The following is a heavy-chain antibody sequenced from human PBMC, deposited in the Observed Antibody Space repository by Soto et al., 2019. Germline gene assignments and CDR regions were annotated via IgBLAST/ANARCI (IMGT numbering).Heavy chain of an antibody. CDR2: ISSSSSYI. Sequence: GGSLRLSCAASGFTFSSYSMNWVRQAPGKGLEWVSSISSSSSYIYYADSVKGRFTISRDNAKNSLYLQMNSLRAEDAAVYYCARDKFPRDSSGYPYTSDYWGQGTLVTVSS. D-gene: IGHD3-22*01. CDR3: ARDKFPRDSSGYPYTSDY. J-gene: IGHJ4*02. CDR1: GFTFSSYS. V-gene: IGHV3-21*01.